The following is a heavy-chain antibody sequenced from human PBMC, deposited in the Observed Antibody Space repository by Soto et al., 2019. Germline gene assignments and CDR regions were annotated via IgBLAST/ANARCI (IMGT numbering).Heavy chain of an antibody. J-gene: IGHJ6*02. Sequence: QVQLVESGGGVVQPGGSLRLSCAASGFTFSSYGMHWVRQAPGKGLEWVALTWYDGGNKYYADSVKGRFSISRDNSKNMLYLQMNSLRAEDTAVYYCVRAAGYNGYDYVYYYGMDVWGQGTTVTVSS. CDR1: GFTFSSYG. CDR2: TWYDGGNK. CDR3: VRAAGYNGYDYVYYYGMDV. V-gene: IGHV3-33*01. D-gene: IGHD5-12*01.